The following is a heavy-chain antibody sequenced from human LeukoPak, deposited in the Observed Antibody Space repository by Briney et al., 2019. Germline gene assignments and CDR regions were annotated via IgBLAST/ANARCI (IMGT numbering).Heavy chain of an antibody. CDR3: AKDLIAASYYYFVMDV. J-gene: IGHJ6*02. D-gene: IGHD2-15*01. CDR1: GFTLCIYG. CDR2: ISYVGSNK. V-gene: IGHV3-30*18. Sequence: PGGALRVSCAASGFTLCIYGMHWVRQAPGKGLEWVADISYVGSNKYSAYSVKCRFTICRDNSKNTLYLQMNSLRAEDTAVYYYAKDLIAASYYYFVMDVWGQGTTVTVSS.